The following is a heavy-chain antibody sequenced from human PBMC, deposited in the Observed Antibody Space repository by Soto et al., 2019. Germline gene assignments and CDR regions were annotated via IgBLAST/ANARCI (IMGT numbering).Heavy chain of an antibody. CDR1: GFTFSSYG. CDR2: ISYDGSNK. V-gene: IGHV3-30*18. D-gene: IGHD2-2*01. CDR3: AKDLVVVPAAVPNWFDP. J-gene: IGHJ5*02. Sequence: SLRLSCAASGFTFSSYGMHWVRQAPGKGLEWVAVISYDGSNKYYADSVKGRFTISRDNSKNTLYLQMNSLRAEDTAVYYCAKDLVVVPAAVPNWFDPWGQGTLVTVSS.